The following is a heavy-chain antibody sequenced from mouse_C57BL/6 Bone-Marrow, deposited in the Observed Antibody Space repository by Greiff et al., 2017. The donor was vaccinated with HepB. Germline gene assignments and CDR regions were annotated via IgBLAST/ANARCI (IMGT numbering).Heavy chain of an antibody. CDR3: ARDRDGNDY. D-gene: IGHD2-1*01. Sequence: ESGPGLVKPSQSLSLTCSVTGYSITSGYYWNWIRQFPGNKLEWMGYISYDGSNNYNPSLKNRISITRDTSKNQFFLKLNSVTTEDTATYYCARDRDGNDYWGQGTTLTVSS. CDR1: GYSITSGYY. J-gene: IGHJ2*01. V-gene: IGHV3-6*01. CDR2: ISYDGSN.